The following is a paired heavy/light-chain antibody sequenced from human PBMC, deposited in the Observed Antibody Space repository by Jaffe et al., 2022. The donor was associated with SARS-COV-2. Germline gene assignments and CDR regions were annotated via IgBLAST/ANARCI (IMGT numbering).Light chain of an antibody. CDR2: RAS. CDR1: QDIRND. Sequence: AIQMTQSPSSLSASVGDRVTISCRASQDIRNDLGWYQQKPGKAPKLLIYRASNLQTGVPSRFSGSGSGTDFTLAISSLQPEDFATYYCLQDFNYPWTFGQGTKVEIK. J-gene: IGKJ1*01. CDR3: LQDFNYPWT. V-gene: IGKV1-6*01.
Heavy chain of an antibody. CDR1: GYTFTSYY. D-gene: IGHD6-19*01. Sequence: QAQLVQSGADVKKPGASVKVSCKASGYTFTSYYMHWVRQAPGQGLEWMGLINPNSGTTNYAQKFQGRVTMTRDTSTSTVYMELSSLKSEDTAVYYCAREIPVASTVDCWGPGTLVTVSS. J-gene: IGHJ4*02. CDR3: AREIPVASTVDC. V-gene: IGHV1-46*01. CDR2: INPNSGTT.